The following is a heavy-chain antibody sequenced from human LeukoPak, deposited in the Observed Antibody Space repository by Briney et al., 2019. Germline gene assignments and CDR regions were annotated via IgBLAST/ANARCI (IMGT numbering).Heavy chain of an antibody. CDR2: MNPNSGNT. J-gene: IGHJ3*02. V-gene: IGHV1-8*01. CDR3: ARVGYCSSASCKAYYAFDI. D-gene: IGHD2-2*01. Sequence: GASVKVSCKASGYTFTSYDINWVRQATGQGLEWMGWMNPNSGNTGYAQKFQGRVTMTRNTSISTAYMELSSLRSEDTAVYYCARVGYCSSASCKAYYAFDIWGQGTMVTVSS. CDR1: GYTFTSYD.